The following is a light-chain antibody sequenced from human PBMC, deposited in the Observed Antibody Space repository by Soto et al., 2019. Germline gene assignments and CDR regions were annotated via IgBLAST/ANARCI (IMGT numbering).Light chain of an antibody. J-gene: IGKJ3*01. V-gene: IGKV3-11*01. CDR1: RSLSSN. CDR2: DAS. Sequence: EVMMTQSPDXLSVSPGETATLSCRASRSLSSNLAWYQQKPGQAPRLLIYDASKRATGIPARFSGSGSGTDFTLTISGLEPEDFAVYYCQQRINWPLFTFGPGTKVDIK. CDR3: QQRINWPLFT.